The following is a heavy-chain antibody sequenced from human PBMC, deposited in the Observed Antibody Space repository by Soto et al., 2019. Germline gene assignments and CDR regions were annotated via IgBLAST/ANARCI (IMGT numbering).Heavy chain of an antibody. D-gene: IGHD3-3*01. CDR2: IYYSGST. CDR3: ARNQRGTPRITIFGYYYYGMDV. CDR1: GGSISSSSYY. J-gene: IGHJ6*02. Sequence: SETLSLTCTVSGGSISSSSYYWGWIRQPPGKGLEWIGSIYYSGSTYYNPSLKSRVTISVDTSKNQFSLKLSSVTAADTAVYYCARNQRGTPRITIFGYYYYGMDVWGQGTTVTVSS. V-gene: IGHV4-39*01.